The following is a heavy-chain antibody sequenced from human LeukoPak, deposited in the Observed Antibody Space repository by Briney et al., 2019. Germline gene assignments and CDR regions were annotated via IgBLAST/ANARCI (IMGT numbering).Heavy chain of an antibody. CDR1: GFTFSSSW. J-gene: IGHJ4*02. V-gene: IGHV3-74*01. CDR3: TRDRGDFDY. Sequence: GGSLRLSCAASGFTFSSSWMHWVRHAPGKGLMWVSRINSDGSSTSYADYVKGRFTISRDNAKNTLYLQMNSLRAEDTTTYYCTRDRGDFDYWGQGTLVTVSS. CDR2: INSDGSST. D-gene: IGHD3-10*01.